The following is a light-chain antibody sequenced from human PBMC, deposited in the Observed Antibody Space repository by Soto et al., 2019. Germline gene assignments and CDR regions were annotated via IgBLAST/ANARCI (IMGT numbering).Light chain of an antibody. CDR2: DTS. V-gene: IGKV3D-15*01. J-gene: IGKJ1*01. CDR1: QSVTSNY. Sequence: EIVLTQSPGTLSLSPGERATLSCRASQSVTSNYLAWYQQKPGQAPGLLIYDTSTRASGVPDRFSGSGSGTEFTLTISSLQSEEFAVYYCLQYNKWPRTFGQGAKV. CDR3: LQYNKWPRT.